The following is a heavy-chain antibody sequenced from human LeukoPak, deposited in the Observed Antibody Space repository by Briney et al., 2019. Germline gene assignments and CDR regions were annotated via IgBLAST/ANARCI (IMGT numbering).Heavy chain of an antibody. CDR1: GYSFSNYW. CDR2: IYPGDSDT. CDR3: ARRPTGYYHVDY. J-gene: IGHJ4*02. V-gene: IGHV5-51*01. Sequence: GESLKISRKGSGYSFSNYWIGWVRQMPGEGLDWMGIIYPGDSDTRYSPSFQGQVTISADKSISTAYLQWSSLKASDTAMYYCARRPTGYYHVDYWGQGTLVTVSS. D-gene: IGHD3-9*01.